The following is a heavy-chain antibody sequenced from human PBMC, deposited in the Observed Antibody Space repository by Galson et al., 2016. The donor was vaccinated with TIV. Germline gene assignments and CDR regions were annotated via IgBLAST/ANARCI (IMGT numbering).Heavy chain of an antibody. V-gene: IGHV1-69*06. J-gene: IGHJ5*02. CDR1: GGTLTSYA. CDR3: ANLQKTYRYES. CDR2: IIPLSHTP. D-gene: IGHD5-18*01. Sequence: SVKVSCKASGGTLTSYAINWVRQAPGQGLEWMGGIIPLSHTPSYAQKYHDRVTIVADKSTGTVYMELRSLRSEDTAVYYCANLQKTYRYESWGRGTLVTVSS.